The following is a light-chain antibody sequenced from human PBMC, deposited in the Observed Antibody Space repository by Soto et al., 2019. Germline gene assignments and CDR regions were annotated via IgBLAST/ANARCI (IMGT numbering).Light chain of an antibody. CDR3: QQLNFFPIT. CDR2: AAS. V-gene: IGKV1-9*01. J-gene: IGKJ5*01. Sequence: DIQLTQSPSFLSASAGDRVTITCRASQGISSFLAWYQQKPGRSPKVLIYAASTLQSGVPSRFSGSGSGTEFALTITSLQPEDFATYYCQQLNFFPITCGQGTRLEIK. CDR1: QGISSF.